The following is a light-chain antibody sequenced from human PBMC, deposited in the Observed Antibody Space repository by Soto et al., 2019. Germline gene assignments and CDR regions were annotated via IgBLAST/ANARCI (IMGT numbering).Light chain of an antibody. CDR2: GAS. V-gene: IGKV3-15*01. J-gene: IGKJ1*01. CDR1: QRVSSN. CDR3: QQYNNWPPWT. Sequence: EIVMTQSPASLSVSPGERATLSCRASQRVSSNLAWYQQKRGQAPRLLIYGASTRATGIPARFSGSGSGTEFTLTISSRQSEDFAVYYCQQYNNWPPWTFGQGTKVEIK.